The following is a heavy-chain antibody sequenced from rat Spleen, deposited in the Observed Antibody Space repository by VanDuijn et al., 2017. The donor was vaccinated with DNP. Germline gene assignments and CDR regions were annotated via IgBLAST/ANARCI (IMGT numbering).Heavy chain of an antibody. Sequence: QVQLKESGPGLVQPSQTLSLTCTVSGFSLSSYGVSWVRQPPGKGLAWIAAISSGGSTYYNSALKSRLSISRDTSKSQVFLKMNSLQTEDTAIYFCTRAEGDYWGQGVMVTVSS. D-gene: IGHD1-11*01. J-gene: IGHJ2*01. CDR1: GFSLSSYG. CDR3: TRAEGDY. V-gene: IGHV2S12*01. CDR2: ISSGGST.